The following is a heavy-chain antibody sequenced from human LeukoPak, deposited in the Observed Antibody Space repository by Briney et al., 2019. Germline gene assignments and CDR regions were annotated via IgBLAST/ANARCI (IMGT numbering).Heavy chain of an antibody. Sequence: ASVKGSSKASVYTFTSSGIRWVRQAPGQGLEWRGWVRAYNGNTKYAQKLQGRVTMTTETATSTPYKELRSLRSDDAAVYPCARGSSYYYQSSGYYLYLYYHYYYGMDVGGQGTTVTVSS. CDR1: VYTFTSSG. CDR2: VRAYNGNT. D-gene: IGHD3-22*01. V-gene: IGHV1-18*01. J-gene: IGHJ6*02. CDR3: ARGSSYYYQSSGYYLYLYYHYYYGMDV.